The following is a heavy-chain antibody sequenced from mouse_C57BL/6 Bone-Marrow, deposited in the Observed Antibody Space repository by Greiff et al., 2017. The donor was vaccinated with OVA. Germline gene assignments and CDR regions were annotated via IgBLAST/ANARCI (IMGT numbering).Heavy chain of an antibody. CDR3: ATPYYGSRYFDY. CDR1: GFSLTSYG. D-gene: IGHD1-1*01. J-gene: IGHJ2*01. V-gene: IGHV2-6*01. CDR2: IWGVGST. Sequence: VQLQESGPGLVAPSQSLSITCTVSGFSLTSYGVDWVRQSPGKGLEWLGVIWGVGSTNYNSALKSRLSISKDNSKSQVLLKMNSLQTDDTAMYYCATPYYGSRYFDYWGQGTTLTVSS.